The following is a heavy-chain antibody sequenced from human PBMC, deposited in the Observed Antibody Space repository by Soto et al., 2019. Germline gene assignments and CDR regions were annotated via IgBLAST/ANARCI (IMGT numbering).Heavy chain of an antibody. CDR3: ARDILGLLIIGVSDF. Sequence: ASVKVSCKASGYTFTTYAMHWVRQAPGQRLEWMGWINAENGNTKYSQKFQGRVTITRDTSASTAYMELSSLRSEDTAVYYCARDILGLLIIGVSDFWGQGTLVTVSS. D-gene: IGHD3-3*01. CDR2: INAENGNT. CDR1: GYTFTTYA. J-gene: IGHJ4*02. V-gene: IGHV1-3*01.